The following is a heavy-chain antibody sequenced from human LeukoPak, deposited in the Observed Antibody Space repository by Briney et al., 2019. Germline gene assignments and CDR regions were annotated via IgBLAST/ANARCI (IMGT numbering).Heavy chain of an antibody. J-gene: IGHJ4*01. CDR1: GGSISSSSYY. V-gene: IGHV4-39*01. Sequence: SETLSLTCTVSGGSISSSSYYWGWIRQPPGKGLEWLGSIYYSGSTYYNPSLKSRVTISVDTSKNQFSLKLSSVTAADTAVYYCARQTGYYSGEFDYWGQGTLGTGSP. D-gene: IGHD3-22*01. CDR2: IYYSGST. CDR3: ARQTGYYSGEFDY.